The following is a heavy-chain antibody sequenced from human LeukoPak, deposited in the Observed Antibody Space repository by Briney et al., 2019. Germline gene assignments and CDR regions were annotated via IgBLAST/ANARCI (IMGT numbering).Heavy chain of an antibody. D-gene: IGHD1-14*01. CDR2: IYLNDEK. CDR1: GFSLNSTGVG. CDR3: AYRLTRSSPFDY. Sequence: SGPTLVNPTQTLTLSCTFSGFSLNSTGVGVGWIRQPPGKTLEWLTLIYLNDEKRYTPPLKSRLTITKDTSKNQVVLTMTNMDPVDTATYYCAYRLTRSSPFDYWGQGTLVTVSS. J-gene: IGHJ4*02. V-gene: IGHV2-5*01.